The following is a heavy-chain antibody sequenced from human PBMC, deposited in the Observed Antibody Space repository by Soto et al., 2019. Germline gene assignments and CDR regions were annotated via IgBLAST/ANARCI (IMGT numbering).Heavy chain of an antibody. D-gene: IGHD2-15*01. CDR1: GFTFDDYA. CDR2: ISWNSGSI. J-gene: IGHJ4*02. CDR3: AKATQLINCSGGSCPLDY. V-gene: IGHV3-9*01. Sequence: PGGSLRLSCAASGFTFDDYAMHWVRQAPGKSLEWVSGISWNSGSIGYADSVKGRFTISRDNAKNSLYLQMNSLRAEDTALYYCAKATQLINCSGGSCPLDYWGQGTLVTVSS.